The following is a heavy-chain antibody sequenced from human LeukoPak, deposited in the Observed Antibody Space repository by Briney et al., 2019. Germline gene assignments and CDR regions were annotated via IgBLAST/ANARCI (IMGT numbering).Heavy chain of an antibody. CDR2: ISSSGSTI. Sequence: GGSLRLSCAASGFTFSSYEMNWVRQAPGKGLEWVSYISSSGSTIYYADSVKGRFTISRDNAKNSLYLQMNSLRAEDTAVYYCARVPAATGWFDPWGQGTLVTVSS. V-gene: IGHV3-48*03. CDR1: GFTFSSYE. J-gene: IGHJ5*02. D-gene: IGHD2-2*01. CDR3: ARVPAATGWFDP.